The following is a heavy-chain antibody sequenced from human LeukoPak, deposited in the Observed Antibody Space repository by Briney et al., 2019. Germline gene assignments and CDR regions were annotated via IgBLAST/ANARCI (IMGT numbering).Heavy chain of an antibody. CDR1: GFTFNNYL. CDR2: IVEDGTNQ. J-gene: IGHJ3*02. Sequence: GGSLRLSCAASGFTFNNYLMHWVRQAPGKGLDWVAVIVEDGTNQYYADSVKGRFTISRDNSKNTLYVQMNSLRAEDTALYYCASGSSAYSSGWSAFDIWGQGTMVTVSS. V-gene: IGHV3-30*04. D-gene: IGHD6-19*01. CDR3: ASGSSAYSSGWSAFDI.